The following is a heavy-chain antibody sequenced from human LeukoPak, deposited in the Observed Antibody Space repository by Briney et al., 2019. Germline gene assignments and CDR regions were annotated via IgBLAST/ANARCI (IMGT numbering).Heavy chain of an antibody. CDR1: GFTFSSYA. CDR3: AREGYGSGSYFYYYYYMDV. J-gene: IGHJ6*03. Sequence: GGSLRLSCAASGFTFSSYAMHWVRQPPAKGLQWVAFIRYDGSNKYYADSVKGRFTISRDNSKNTLYLQMNSLRAEDTAVYYCAREGYGSGSYFYYYYYMDVWGKGTTVTVSS. D-gene: IGHD3-10*01. V-gene: IGHV3-30*07. CDR2: IRYDGSNK.